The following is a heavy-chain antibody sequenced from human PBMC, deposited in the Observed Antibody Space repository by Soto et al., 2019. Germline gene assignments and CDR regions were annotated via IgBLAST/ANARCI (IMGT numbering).Heavy chain of an antibody. Sequence: PGGSLRLSCAASGFTFSSYSMNWVRQAPGRGLEWVSSISSSSSYIYYADSVKGRFTISRDNAKNSLYLQMNSLRAEDTAVYYWVGGGIWDMATINFPVNGAYYYHGMDVWGQGTKV. CDR1: GFTFSSYS. CDR3: VGGGIWDMATINFPVNGAYYYHGMDV. V-gene: IGHV3-21*01. CDR2: ISSSSSYI. D-gene: IGHD5-12*01. J-gene: IGHJ6*02.